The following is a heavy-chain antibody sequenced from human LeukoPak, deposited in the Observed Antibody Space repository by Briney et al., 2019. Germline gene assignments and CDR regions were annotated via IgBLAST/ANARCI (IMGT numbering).Heavy chain of an antibody. CDR3: ARDICSGGSCYGALFAFDI. CDR1: GYTFTGYY. CDR2: INPNGGGT. D-gene: IGHD2-15*01. V-gene: IGHV1-2*04. Sequence: GASVKVSCKASGYTFTGYYMHWVRQAPGQGLEWMGWINPNGGGTNYAQKFQGWVTMTRDTSISTAYMELSRLRSDDTAVYYCARDICSGGSCYGALFAFDIWGQGTMVTVSS. J-gene: IGHJ3*02.